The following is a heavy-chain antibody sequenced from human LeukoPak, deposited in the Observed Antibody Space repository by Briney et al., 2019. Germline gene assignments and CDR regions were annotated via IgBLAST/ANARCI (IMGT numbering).Heavy chain of an antibody. CDR2: ISSNGGST. D-gene: IGHD3-22*01. J-gene: IGHJ4*02. V-gene: IGHV3-64D*09. Sequence: GGSLRLSCSASGFTFSSYAMHWVRQAPGKGLEYVSAISSNGGSTYYADSVKGRFTISRDNSKNTLYLQMSSLRAEDTAVYYCVKSGIKGYYYDSSGCYWGQGTLVTVSS. CDR1: GFTFSSYA. CDR3: VKSGIKGYYYDSSGCY.